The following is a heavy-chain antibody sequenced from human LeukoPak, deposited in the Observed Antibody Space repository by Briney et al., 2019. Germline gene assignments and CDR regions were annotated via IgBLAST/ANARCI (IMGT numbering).Heavy chain of an antibody. J-gene: IGHJ2*01. CDR3: ARSNRYSSGNWYFDL. Sequence: GASVKVSCKASGYGFTTHDTNWVRQSTGQGLEWMGWMNPNSGNTGYAQNFQGRVTMSRNTSISTAYMELSSLRSDDTAVYWCARSNRYSSGNWYFDLWGRGTLVTVSS. V-gene: IGHV1-8*01. CDR2: MNPNSGNT. D-gene: IGHD5-18*01. CDR1: GYGFTTHD.